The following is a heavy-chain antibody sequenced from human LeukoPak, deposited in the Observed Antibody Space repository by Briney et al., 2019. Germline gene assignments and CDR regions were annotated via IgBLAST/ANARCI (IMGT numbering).Heavy chain of an antibody. Sequence: GGSLRLSCAASGFTVSSNYMSWVRQAPGKGLEWVSVTYSGGSTYYADSVKGRFTISRDNSKNTLYLQMNSLRAEDTAVYYCARARYCSSTSCYAFDIWGQGTMVTVSS. CDR2: TYSGGST. J-gene: IGHJ3*02. V-gene: IGHV3-53*01. CDR1: GFTVSSNY. CDR3: ARARYCSSTSCYAFDI. D-gene: IGHD2-2*01.